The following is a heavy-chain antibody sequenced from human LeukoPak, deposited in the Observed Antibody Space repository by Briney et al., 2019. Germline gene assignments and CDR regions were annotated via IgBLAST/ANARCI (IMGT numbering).Heavy chain of an antibody. CDR3: ARAYKVQRAFDY. V-gene: IGHV4-30-4*08. D-gene: IGHD5-24*01. CDR1: GGSISSGDYY. CDR2: IYYSGST. Sequence: SETLSLTCTVSGGSISSGDYYWSWIRQPPGKGLEWIGYIYYSGSTYYNPSLKSRVTISVDTSKNQFSLKLSSVTAADTAVYYCARAYKVQRAFDYWGQGTLVTVSS. J-gene: IGHJ4*02.